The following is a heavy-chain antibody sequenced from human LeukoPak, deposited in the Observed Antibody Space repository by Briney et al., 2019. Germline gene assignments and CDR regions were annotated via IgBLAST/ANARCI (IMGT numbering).Heavy chain of an antibody. CDR1: GFTFSSYS. Sequence: GGSLRLSCAASGFTFSSYSMNWVRQAPGKGLEWVSSISTNSRYIYYADSVKGRFTISRDNAENSLYLQMNSLRAEDTAVYYCARDPAFDYWGQGTLVTVSS. V-gene: IGHV3-21*01. CDR2: ISTNSRYI. D-gene: IGHD2-2*01. J-gene: IGHJ4*02. CDR3: ARDPAFDY.